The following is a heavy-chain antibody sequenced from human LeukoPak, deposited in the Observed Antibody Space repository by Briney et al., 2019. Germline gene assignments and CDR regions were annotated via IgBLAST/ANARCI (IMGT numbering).Heavy chain of an antibody. CDR1: RYTLTQLS. CDR3: ATLGGATNSFDY. J-gene: IGHJ4*02. D-gene: IGHD3-16*01. V-gene: IGHV1-24*01. CDR2: FDPEGGET. Sequence: ASVKVSCKVSRYTLTQLSMHWVRQAPGKGLEGMGGFDPEGGETIYAQKFQGRVTMTEDTSTDTAYMEPSSLRSEDTAVYYWATLGGATNSFDYWGQGALVTVSS.